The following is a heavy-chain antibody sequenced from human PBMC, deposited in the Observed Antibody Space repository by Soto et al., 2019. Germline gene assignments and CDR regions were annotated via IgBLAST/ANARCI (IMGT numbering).Heavy chain of an antibody. CDR2: INHSGST. V-gene: IGHV4-34*01. Sequence: SETLSLTCAVYGGSFSGYYWSWIRQPPGKGLEWIGEINHSGSTNYNPSLKSRVTISVDTSKNQFSLKLSSVTAVDTAVYYCARGRPVSFYWGQGTLVTVSS. D-gene: IGHD3-16*01. CDR1: GGSFSGYY. J-gene: IGHJ4*02. CDR3: ARGRPVSFY.